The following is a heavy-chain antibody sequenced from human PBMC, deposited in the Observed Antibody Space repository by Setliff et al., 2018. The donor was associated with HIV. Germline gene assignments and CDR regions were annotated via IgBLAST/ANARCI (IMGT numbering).Heavy chain of an antibody. Sequence: GGSLRLSCVASGFTFSTFAMHWVRQAPGKGLEWVALISYDGSNKYYADSVKGRFTISRDNSKNTLFLQMNSLRAEDTAVYYCARDLPIYDTSGSLDYWGQGALVTVSS. V-gene: IGHV3-30*01. CDR3: ARDLPIYDTSGSLDY. CDR1: GFTFSTFA. D-gene: IGHD3-22*01. J-gene: IGHJ4*02. CDR2: ISYDGSNK.